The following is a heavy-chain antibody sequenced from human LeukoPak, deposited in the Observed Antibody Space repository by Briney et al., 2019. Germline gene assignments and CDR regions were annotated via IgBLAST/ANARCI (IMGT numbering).Heavy chain of an antibody. V-gene: IGHV3-13*01. J-gene: IGHJ3*02. CDR1: GFTFSSYD. Sequence: GGSLRLSCAASGFTFSSYDMHWVRQAAGKGLEWVSAIGTAGDTYYPGSVKGRFTISRENAKNSLYLQMNSLRAGDTAVYYCARDCSSTSCAGAFDIWGQGTMVTVSS. D-gene: IGHD2-2*01. CDR3: ARDCSSTSCAGAFDI. CDR2: IGTAGDT.